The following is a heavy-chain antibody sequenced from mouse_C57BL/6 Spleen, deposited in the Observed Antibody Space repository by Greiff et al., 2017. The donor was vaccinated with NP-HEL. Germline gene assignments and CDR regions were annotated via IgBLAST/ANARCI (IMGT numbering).Heavy chain of an antibody. CDR1: GYAFTNYL. CDR3: ARSEVYDGYTAWFAY. J-gene: IGHJ3*01. CDR2: INPGSGGT. V-gene: IGHV1-54*01. D-gene: IGHD2-3*01. Sequence: QVQLQQSGAELVRPGTSVKVSCKASGYAFTNYLIEWVKQRPGQGLEWIGVINPGSGGTNYNEKFKGKATLTADKSSSTAYMQLSSLTSEDSAVYFCARSEVYDGYTAWFAYWGQGTLVTVSA.